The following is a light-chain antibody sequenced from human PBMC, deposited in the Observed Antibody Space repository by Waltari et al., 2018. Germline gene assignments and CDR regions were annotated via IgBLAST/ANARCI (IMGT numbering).Light chain of an antibody. V-gene: IGLV2-11*01. CDR3: CSYAGSYTFWV. CDR2: DVS. Sequence: SALTQPRSVSGSPGQSVPISCTGTSSDVGGFNYVSWSQHHPGKAPNLMVYDVSKRPSGVPDRFSGSKSGNTASLTISGLQAEDEADYYCCSYAGSYTFWVFGGGTKLTVL. CDR1: SSDVGGFNY. J-gene: IGLJ3*02.